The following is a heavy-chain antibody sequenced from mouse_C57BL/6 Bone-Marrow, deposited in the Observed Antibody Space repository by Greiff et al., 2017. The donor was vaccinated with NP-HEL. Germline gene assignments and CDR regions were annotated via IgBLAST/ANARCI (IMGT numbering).Heavy chain of an antibody. J-gene: IGHJ4*01. CDR3: ARGTYYYGSRPYYAMDY. CDR1: GYTFTDYN. CDR2: INPNNGGT. Sequence: EVQLQQSGPELVKPGASVKIPCKASGYTFTDYNMDWVKQSHGKSLEWIGDINPNNGGTIYNQKFKGKATLTVDKSSSTAYMELRSLTSEDTAVYYCARGTYYYGSRPYYAMDYWGQGTSVTVSS. V-gene: IGHV1-18*01. D-gene: IGHD1-1*01.